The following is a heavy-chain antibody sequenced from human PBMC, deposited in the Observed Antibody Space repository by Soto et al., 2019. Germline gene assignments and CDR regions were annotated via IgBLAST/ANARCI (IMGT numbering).Heavy chain of an antibody. CDR2: ISYDGSNK. D-gene: IGHD6-19*01. Sequence: QVQLVESGGGVVQPGGSLRLSCAASGFTFSSYAMHWVRQAPGKGLEWVAVISYDGSNKYYADSVKGRFTISRDNSKNTLDLQMNSLNTEDTAGYYCARDKSPYSSGWHNRHFDYWGQGTLVTVSS. J-gene: IGHJ4*02. CDR1: GFTFSSYA. CDR3: ARDKSPYSSGWHNRHFDY. V-gene: IGHV3-30-3*01.